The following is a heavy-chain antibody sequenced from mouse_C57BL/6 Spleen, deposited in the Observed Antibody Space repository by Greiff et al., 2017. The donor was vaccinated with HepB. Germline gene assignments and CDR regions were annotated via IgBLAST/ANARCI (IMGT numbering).Heavy chain of an antibody. J-gene: IGHJ1*03. Sequence: EVMLVESGPGMVKPSQSLSLTCTVTGYSITSGYDWHWIRHFPGNKLEWMGYISYSGSTNYNPSLKSRISITHDTSKNHFFLKLNSVTTEDTATYYCAREGLRSPYFDVWGTGTTDTVSS. D-gene: IGHD1-1*01. CDR3: AREGLRSPYFDV. V-gene: IGHV3-1*01. CDR2: ISYSGST. CDR1: GYSITSGYD.